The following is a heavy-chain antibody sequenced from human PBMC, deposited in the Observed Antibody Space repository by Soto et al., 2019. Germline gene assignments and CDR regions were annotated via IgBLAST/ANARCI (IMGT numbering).Heavy chain of an antibody. CDR1: GYTFTGNY. D-gene: IGHD2-15*01. CDR2: INPNSGGT. Sequence: ASVKLSCTASGYTFTGNYMHWVRQAPGPGLEWMGWINPNSGGTNYAQKFQGWVTMTRDTSISTAYMELSRLRSDDTAVYYCARDLGRSGYYYYGMDVWGQGTTVTVSS. CDR3: ARDLGRSGYYYYGMDV. V-gene: IGHV1-2*04. J-gene: IGHJ6*02.